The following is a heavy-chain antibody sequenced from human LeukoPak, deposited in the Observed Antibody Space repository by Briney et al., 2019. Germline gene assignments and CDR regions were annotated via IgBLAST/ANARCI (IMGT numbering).Heavy chain of an antibody. CDR3: ARDRPTGSYYSIDY. Sequence: GGSLRLSCAASGFTFKEFGVHWVRQAPGQGLEWVALIWYDGSNKYYADSVKGRFTISRDNSKNTVYLQMNSLRVEDTALYYCARDRPTGSYYSIDYWGQGTLATVSS. J-gene: IGHJ4*02. V-gene: IGHV3-33*01. CDR1: GFTFKEFG. CDR2: IWYDGSNK. D-gene: IGHD1-26*01.